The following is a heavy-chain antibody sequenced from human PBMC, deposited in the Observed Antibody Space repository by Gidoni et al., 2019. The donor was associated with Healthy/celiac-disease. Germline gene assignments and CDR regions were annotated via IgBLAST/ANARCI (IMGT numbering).Heavy chain of an antibody. Sequence: QVQLVQSGAEVKKPGASVKVSCKASGYPFTSYGISGVRQAPGQGLEWMGWSSAYNGNTNYAQKLQCRVTMTTDTSTSTAYMELRSLRSDDTAVYYCARPAAEWEALDYWGQGTLVTVSS. CDR3: ARPAAEWEALDY. V-gene: IGHV1-18*04. CDR2: SSAYNGNT. J-gene: IGHJ4*02. D-gene: IGHD1-26*01. CDR1: GYPFTSYG.